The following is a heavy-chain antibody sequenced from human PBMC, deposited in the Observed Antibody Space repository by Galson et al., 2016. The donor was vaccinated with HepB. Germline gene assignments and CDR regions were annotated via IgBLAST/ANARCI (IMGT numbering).Heavy chain of an antibody. D-gene: IGHD3-10*01. V-gene: IGHV3-7*01. CDR3: ASSGGTWFSAH. CDR1: GFTFHTYW. CDR2: IKQDGSEK. J-gene: IGHJ4*02. Sequence: SLRLSCAASGFTFHTYWMSWVRQAPGKGLEWVANIKQDGSEKYYVGSVRGRFTLSRENANNSLYLQINSLRAEDTAVYYCASSGGTWFSAHWGQGTLVTVSS.